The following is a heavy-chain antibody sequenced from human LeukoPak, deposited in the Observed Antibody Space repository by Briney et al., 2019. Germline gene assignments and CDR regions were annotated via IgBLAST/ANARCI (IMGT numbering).Heavy chain of an antibody. V-gene: IGHV1-2*02. CDR3: ARSSIIAAAGPYYFDY. CDR2: INPNSGGT. Sequence: ASVKVSCKASGYTFTGYYMHWVRQAPGQGLEWMGWINPNSGGTNYAQKFQGRVTMTRDTSISTAYMELSSLRSEDTAVYYCARSSIIAAAGPYYFDYWGQGTLVTVSS. CDR1: GYTFTGYY. J-gene: IGHJ4*02. D-gene: IGHD6-13*01.